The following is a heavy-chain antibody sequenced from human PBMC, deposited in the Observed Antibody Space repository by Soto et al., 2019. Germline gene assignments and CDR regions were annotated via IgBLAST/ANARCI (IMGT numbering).Heavy chain of an antibody. V-gene: IGHV4-4*02. CDR3: ARVPGLGDYVWGSYRPHFDY. D-gene: IGHD3-16*02. CDR2: IYHSGST. Sequence: SETLSLTCAVSGGSISSSNWWSWVRQPPGKGLEWIGEIYHSGSTNYNPSLKSRVTISVDKSKNQFSLKLSSVTAADTAVYYCARVPGLGDYVWGSYRPHFDYWGQGTLVTVSS. CDR1: GGSISSSNW. J-gene: IGHJ4*02.